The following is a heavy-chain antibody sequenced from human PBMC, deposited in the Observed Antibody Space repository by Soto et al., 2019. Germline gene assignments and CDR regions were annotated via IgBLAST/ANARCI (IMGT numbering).Heavy chain of an antibody. CDR2: IFYSGST. J-gene: IGHJ4*02. V-gene: IGHV4-59*08. CDR3: ATYFPGGGGRGY. D-gene: IGHD3-16*01. CDR1: GGSITSDH. Sequence: QVQLQESGPGLVKPSETLSLTCTLSGGSITSDHWSWIRQPPEKGLEWIGQIFYSGSTSYNPSLKNRATKSKATPKKQSSLRLSPVTAADPAVYFCATYFPGGGGRGYWGQGTLVTVSS.